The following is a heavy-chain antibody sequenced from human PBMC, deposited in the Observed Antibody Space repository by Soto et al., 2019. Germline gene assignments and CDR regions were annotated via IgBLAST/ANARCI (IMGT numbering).Heavy chain of an antibody. CDR1: ASTFTGYT. CDR3: ARGTVTSGRWFGP. D-gene: IGHD4-17*01. J-gene: IGHJ5*02. V-gene: IGHV1-18*04. Sequence: QVHLVQSGTEVKEPGASVKVSCKASASTFTGYTINWVRQAPGQGLEWMGWISTFNGNTKYAGNFEGRVTMPTNTSTPTAYMELTSLTFGDTAVYFCARGTVTSGRWFGPWGQGTLVSVSS. CDR2: ISTFNGNT.